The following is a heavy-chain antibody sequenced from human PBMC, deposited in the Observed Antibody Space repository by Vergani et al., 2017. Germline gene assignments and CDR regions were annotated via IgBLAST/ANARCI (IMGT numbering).Heavy chain of an antibody. CDR2: ISSSSSYI. J-gene: IGHJ6*03. CDR3: ARVFSVVVPAATDYYYYMDV. Sequence: EVQLVESGGGLVKPGGSLRLSCAASGFTFSSYSMNWVRQAPGKGLEWVSSISSSSSYIYYADSVKGRFTISRDNAKNSLYLQMNSLRAEDTAVYYCARVFSVVVPAATDYYYYMDVWGKGTTVTVSS. V-gene: IGHV3-21*01. D-gene: IGHD2-2*01. CDR1: GFTFSSYS.